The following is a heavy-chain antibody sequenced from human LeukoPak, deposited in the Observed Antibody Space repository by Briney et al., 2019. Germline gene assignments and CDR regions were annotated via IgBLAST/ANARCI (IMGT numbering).Heavy chain of an antibody. D-gene: IGHD3-22*01. CDR1: GDSISSGGYY. J-gene: IGHJ2*01. Sequence: SQTLSLTCTVSGDSISSGGYYWSWIRQHPGKGLEWIGYIYYSGSTYYNPSLKSRVTISVDTSKNQFSLKLSSVTAADTAVYYCARVRGITMIVVVISTIPVGYFDLWGRGTLVTVSS. V-gene: IGHV4-31*03. CDR3: ARVRGITMIVVVISTIPVGYFDL. CDR2: IYYSGST.